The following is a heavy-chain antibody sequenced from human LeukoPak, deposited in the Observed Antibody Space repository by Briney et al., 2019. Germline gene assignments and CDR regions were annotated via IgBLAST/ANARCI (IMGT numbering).Heavy chain of an antibody. D-gene: IGHD6-19*01. J-gene: IGHJ6*03. Sequence: ASETLSLTCAVYGGSFSGYYWSWIRQPPGKGLEWIGEINHSGSTNYNPSLKSRVTISVDTSKNQFSLKLSPVTAADTAVYYCARGPETSRWQWLVISDYYYMDVWGKGTTVTVSS. CDR3: ARGPETSRWQWLVISDYYYMDV. CDR2: INHSGST. CDR1: GGSFSGYY. V-gene: IGHV4-34*01.